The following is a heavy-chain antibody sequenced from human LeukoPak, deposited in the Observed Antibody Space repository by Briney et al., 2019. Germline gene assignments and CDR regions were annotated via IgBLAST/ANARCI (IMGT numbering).Heavy chain of an antibody. D-gene: IGHD6-13*01. CDR2: INWNDGST. CDR3: ARGIAAAGHASYYFDY. J-gene: IGHJ4*02. Sequence: GGSLRLSCAASGFTFDDYGMSWVRQAPGKGLEWVSGINWNDGSTGYADSVKGRFTISRDNAKNSLYLQMNSLRAEDTALYYCARGIAAAGHASYYFDYWGQGTLVTVSS. CDR1: GFTFDDYG. V-gene: IGHV3-20*04.